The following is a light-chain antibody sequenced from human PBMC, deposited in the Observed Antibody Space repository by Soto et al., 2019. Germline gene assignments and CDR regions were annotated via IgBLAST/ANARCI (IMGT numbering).Light chain of an antibody. V-gene: IGKV3-20*01. CDR1: QSVSSSY. CDR3: QQYGSTPPYT. J-gene: IGKJ2*01. Sequence: EIVLTQSPGILSLSPGERATLSCRASQSVSSSYLAWYQQTPGQAPRLLIYGASNRATGIPGRLSASGSKTNFTLTFSRLEPEDFAVYYCQQYGSTPPYTFGQGTKLEIK. CDR2: GAS.